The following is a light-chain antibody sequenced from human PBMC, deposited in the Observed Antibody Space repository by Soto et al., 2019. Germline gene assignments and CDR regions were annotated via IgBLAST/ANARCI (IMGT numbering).Light chain of an antibody. J-gene: IGKJ5*01. CDR1: QSVSSN. V-gene: IGKV3-15*01. Sequence: EIVMTQSPATLSVSPGERATLSCRASQSVSSNLAWYQQKPGQAPRLLIYGASTRATDIPARFSGSGSGTDFTLTISGLQSEDFAVYYCQQYNNWPITFGQGTRLEIK. CDR3: QQYNNWPIT. CDR2: GAS.